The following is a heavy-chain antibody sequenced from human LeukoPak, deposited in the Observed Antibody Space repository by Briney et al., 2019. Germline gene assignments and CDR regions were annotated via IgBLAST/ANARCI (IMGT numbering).Heavy chain of an antibody. V-gene: IGHV3-7*01. CDR1: GFSFSGSW. J-gene: IGHJ4*02. Sequence: GESLRLSCAASGFSFSGSWMNWVRQAPGKGLEWVANINPDGSQKRFVDSVMGRFTMSRDNAKNSLYLQMNSLRVEDTAVFYCAAWTDRGYNFWGQGTLVTVSS. D-gene: IGHD5-24*01. CDR3: AAWTDRGYNF. CDR2: INPDGSQK.